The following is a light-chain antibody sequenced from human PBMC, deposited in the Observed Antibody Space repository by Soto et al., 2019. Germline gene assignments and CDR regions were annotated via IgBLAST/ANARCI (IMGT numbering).Light chain of an antibody. Sequence: EIVLTQSPGTLSLSPGERATLSCRASQSVSSSYLAWYQQKPGQAPRLLIYGASSRATGIPDRFSGSGSGTDFTVTISRLEREDFAVNYCQQYSSSTRTFGQGTKVAI. J-gene: IGKJ1*01. CDR1: QSVSSSY. CDR2: GAS. V-gene: IGKV3-20*01. CDR3: QQYSSSTRT.